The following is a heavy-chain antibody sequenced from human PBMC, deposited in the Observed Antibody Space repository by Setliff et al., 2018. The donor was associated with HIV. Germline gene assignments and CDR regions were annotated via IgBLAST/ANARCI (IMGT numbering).Heavy chain of an antibody. D-gene: IGHD1-26*01. J-gene: IGHJ3*02. CDR3: ARRSLNSTPDAFGI. CDR1: GDSLSSSDSY. V-gene: IGHV4-39*01. CDR2: IYYTGST. Sequence: PAETLSLTCSDSGDSLSSSDSYWAWIRQPPGKGLEWIGSIYYTGSTFSNPSLKSRVTISGDTTRSQFSLKLDSVTAADTALYYCARRSLNSTPDAFGIWGQGTMVTVSS.